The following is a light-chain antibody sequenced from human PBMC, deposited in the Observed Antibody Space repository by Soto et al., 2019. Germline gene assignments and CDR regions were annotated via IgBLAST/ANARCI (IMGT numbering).Light chain of an antibody. V-gene: IGLV1-40*01. Sequence: QPVLTQPPSVSGAPGQRVTISCTGSSSNIGAGYDVHWYQQLPGTAPKLLIYGNSNRPSGVPDRFSGSKSGTSASLAITGLRVEDEADYYCQSYDSSLSGWVFGGGTTVTVL. CDR1: SSNIGAGYD. CDR3: QSYDSSLSGWV. J-gene: IGLJ3*02. CDR2: GNS.